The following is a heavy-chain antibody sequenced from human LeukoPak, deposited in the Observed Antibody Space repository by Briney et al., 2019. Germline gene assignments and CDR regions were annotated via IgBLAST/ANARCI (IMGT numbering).Heavy chain of an antibody. J-gene: IGHJ3*02. D-gene: IGHD1-26*01. CDR2: INPSGGST. CDR3: ARSSAYYNEADI. Sequence: ASVKVSCKTSGYSFTSYYMHWVRQAPGQGLEWMGIINPSGGSTTCAQKFQGRLTMTSDTSTSTVYMELSSLRSEDTAVYYCARSSAYYNEADIWGQGTMATVSS. V-gene: IGHV1-46*01. CDR1: GYSFTSYY.